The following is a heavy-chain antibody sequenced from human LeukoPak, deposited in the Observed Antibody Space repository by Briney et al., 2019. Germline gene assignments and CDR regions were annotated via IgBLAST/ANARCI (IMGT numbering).Heavy chain of an antibody. CDR2: IIPIFGTA. D-gene: IGHD5-24*01. CDR3: ARTGEMATIADYYYYMDV. CDR1: GGTFSSYA. Sequence: ASVKVSCKASGGTFSSYAISWVRQAPGQGLEWMGGIIPIFGTANYAQKFQGRVTITADESTSTAYMELSSLRSEDTAVYYCARTGEMATIADYYYYMDVWGKGTTVTVSS. J-gene: IGHJ6*03. V-gene: IGHV1-69*13.